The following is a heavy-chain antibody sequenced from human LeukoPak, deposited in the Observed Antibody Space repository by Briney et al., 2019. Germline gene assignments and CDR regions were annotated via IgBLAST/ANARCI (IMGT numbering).Heavy chain of an antibody. CDR1: GFTFDDYA. D-gene: IGHD6-19*01. Sequence: PGGSLRLSCAASGFTFDDYAMHWVRQAPGKGLEWVSLISGDGGSTYYADSVKGRFTISRDNSKNSLYLRMNSLRTEDTALYYCAKDRDRNPTVAGMDYWGQGTLVTVSS. CDR3: AKDRDRNPTVAGMDY. V-gene: IGHV3-43*02. J-gene: IGHJ4*02. CDR2: ISGDGGST.